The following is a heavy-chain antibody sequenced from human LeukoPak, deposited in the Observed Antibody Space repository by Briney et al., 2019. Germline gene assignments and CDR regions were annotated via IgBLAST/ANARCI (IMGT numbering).Heavy chain of an antibody. CDR3: ARGDSSSPSY. CDR1: GYTFTTYY. Sequence: ASVKVSCKASGYTFTTYYMHWVRQVPGQGLEWMGILNPSGGATSFAPKFQGRVTMTRDTSTSTVYMELSSLRSEDTAVYYCARGDSSSPSYWGQGTLVTVSS. V-gene: IGHV1-46*03. J-gene: IGHJ4*02. D-gene: IGHD6-13*01. CDR2: LNPSGGAT.